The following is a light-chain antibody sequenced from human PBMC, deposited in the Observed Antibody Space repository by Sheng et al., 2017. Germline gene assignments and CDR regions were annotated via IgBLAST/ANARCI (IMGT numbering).Light chain of an antibody. Sequence: EIVMTQSPATLSVSPGERATLSCRASQSVSSNLAWIQQKPGQAPRLLVYGASTRATGVPARFSGSGSGTEFTLAITSLQSEDFAVYYCQQYNEWPMSTFGQGTRLDI. CDR1: QSVSSN. J-gene: IGKJ2*01. V-gene: IGKV3-15*01. CDR3: QQYNEWPMST. CDR2: GAS.